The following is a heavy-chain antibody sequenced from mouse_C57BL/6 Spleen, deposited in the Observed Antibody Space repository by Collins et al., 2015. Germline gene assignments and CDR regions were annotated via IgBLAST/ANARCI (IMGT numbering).Heavy chain of an antibody. D-gene: IGHD2-10*02. Sequence: QIQLVQSGPELKKPGETVKISCKASGYTFTSYGMNWVKQAPGKGLKWMGWINTYTGEPTYADDFKGRFAFSLETSASTAYLQINNLKNEDTATYFCARSSWYGNYGPGAMDYWGQGTSVTVSS. J-gene: IGHJ4*01. CDR2: INTYTGEP. CDR3: ARSSWYGNYGPGAMDY. CDR1: GYTFTSYG. V-gene: IGHV9-3-1*01.